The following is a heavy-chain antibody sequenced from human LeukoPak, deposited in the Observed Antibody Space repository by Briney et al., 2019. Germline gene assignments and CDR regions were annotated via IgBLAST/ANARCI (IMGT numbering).Heavy chain of an antibody. Sequence: PSETLSLTCTVSDDSISDYYRGWIRQPPGKGLEWIGYFHNSGTSTYNPSLKSRVTISVDRSKNQFSLKLSSVTAADTAVYYCARVRPGIAAAGHRQYYFDYWGQGTLVTVSS. D-gene: IGHD6-13*01. CDR3: ARVRPGIAAAGHRQYYFDY. CDR2: FHNSGTS. V-gene: IGHV4-59*12. J-gene: IGHJ4*02. CDR1: DDSISDYY.